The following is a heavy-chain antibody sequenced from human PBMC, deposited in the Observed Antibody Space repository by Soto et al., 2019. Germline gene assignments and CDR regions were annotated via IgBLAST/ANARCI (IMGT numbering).Heavy chain of an antibody. CDR2: IYYSGST. CDR1: GGSISSYY. J-gene: IGHJ6*03. D-gene: IGHD1-7*01. Sequence: QVQLQESGPGLVKPSETLSLTCTVSGGSISSYYWSWIRQPPGKGLEWIGYIYYSGSTNYNPSLKSRVTISVDTSKNPFSLKLSSVTAADTAVYYCASNWNYLDYYYMDVWGKGTTVTVSS. V-gene: IGHV4-59*01. CDR3: ASNWNYLDYYYMDV.